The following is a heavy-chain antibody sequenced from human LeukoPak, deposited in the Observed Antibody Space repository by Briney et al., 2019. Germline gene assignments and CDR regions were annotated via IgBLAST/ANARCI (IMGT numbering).Heavy chain of an antibody. D-gene: IGHD3-10*01. CDR2: IYYSGST. CDR1: GGSISSVDYY. V-gene: IGHV4-30-4*01. J-gene: IGHJ5*02. CDR3: ARTVLLWFGELLGGWFDP. Sequence: PSQTLSLTCTVSGGSISSVDYYWSWIRQPPGKGLEWIGYIYYSGSTYYDPSLKSRVMISVDASKNQFSLKLSSVTAADTAVYYCARTVLLWFGELLGGWFDPWGQGTLVTVSS.